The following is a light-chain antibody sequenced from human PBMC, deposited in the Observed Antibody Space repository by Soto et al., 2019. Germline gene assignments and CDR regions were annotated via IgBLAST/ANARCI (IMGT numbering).Light chain of an antibody. CDR1: QSVSSSY. CDR3: QQYYSTLWT. Sequence: EIVLTQSPGTLSLSPGERATLSCRASQSVSSSYLAWYQQKPGQAPRLLIYGASSRATGIPDRFSGSGSGTDFTLTISRLEPEDFAVYYCQQYYSTLWTFGQGTKVEIK. J-gene: IGKJ1*01. CDR2: GAS. V-gene: IGKV3-20*01.